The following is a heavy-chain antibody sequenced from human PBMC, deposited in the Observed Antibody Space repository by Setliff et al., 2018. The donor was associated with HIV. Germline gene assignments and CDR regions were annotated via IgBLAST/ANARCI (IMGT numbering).Heavy chain of an antibody. J-gene: IGHJ4*02. V-gene: IGHV1-2*04. CDR1: GYTFTGYY. CDR3: AKEYHTAVTGTRVANYFDY. Sequence: ASVKVSCKASGYTFTGYYMHWVRQAPGQGLEWMGWINPNSGGTNYAQKFQGWVTMTRDTSISTAYMDLSRLRSDDTAVYYCAKEYHTAVTGTRVANYFDYWGQGTLVTVSS. CDR2: INPNSGGT. D-gene: IGHD6-13*01.